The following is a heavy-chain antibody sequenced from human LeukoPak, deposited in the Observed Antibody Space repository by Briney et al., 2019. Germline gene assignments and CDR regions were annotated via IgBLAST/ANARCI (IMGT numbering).Heavy chain of an antibody. CDR2: IYSGGST. CDR3: ARGRGTYYFDY. D-gene: IGHD3-10*01. V-gene: IGHV3-53*01. CDR1: GFTVSTNY. J-gene: IGHJ4*02. Sequence: PGGSLRLSXAASGFTVSTNYMSWVRQAPGKGQEWVSVIYSGGSTYYADSVKGRFTISRDNSKNTLYLQMNSLRAEDTAVYYCARGRGTYYFDYWGQGTLVTVSS.